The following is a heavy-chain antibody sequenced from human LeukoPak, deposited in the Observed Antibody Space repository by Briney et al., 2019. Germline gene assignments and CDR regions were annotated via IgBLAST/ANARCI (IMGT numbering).Heavy chain of an antibody. Sequence: PGGSLILSCAASGFTFSDYYMSWVRQAPGKGLEWVSYISGSSGYTSYADSVKGRFTISRDNAKNSLYLQMNSLGADDTALYYCARPSAAGTFYYGMDVWGQGTTVTVSS. CDR3: ARPSAAGTFYYGMDV. D-gene: IGHD6-13*01. CDR1: GFTFSDYY. J-gene: IGHJ6*02. CDR2: ISGSSGYT. V-gene: IGHV3-11*03.